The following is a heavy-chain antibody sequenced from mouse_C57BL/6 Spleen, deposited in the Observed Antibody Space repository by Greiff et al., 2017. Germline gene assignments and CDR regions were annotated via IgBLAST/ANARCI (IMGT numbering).Heavy chain of an antibody. CDR3: RGGGEYDGNFDY. D-gene: IGHD1-1*01. V-gene: IGHV1-55*01. CDR1: GYTFTSYW. Sequence: QVQLQQPGAELVKPGASVKMSCKASGYTFTSYWITWVKQRPGQGLEWIGDIYPGSGSTNYNEKFTRKATMTVDTASSTAYMQLSSLTSEDSAVYSWRGGGEYDGNFDYWGQGTTLTVSS. CDR2: IYPGSGST. J-gene: IGHJ2*01.